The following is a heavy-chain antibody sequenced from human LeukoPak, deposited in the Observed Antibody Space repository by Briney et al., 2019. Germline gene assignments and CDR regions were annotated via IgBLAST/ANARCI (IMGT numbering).Heavy chain of an antibody. J-gene: IGHJ3*02. CDR2: IYHSGST. V-gene: IGHV4-38-2*02. Sequence: SETLSLTCTVSGYSISSGYYWGWIRQPPGKGLEWIGSIYHSGSTNYNPSLKSRVTISVDTSKNQFSLKLSSVTAADTAVYYCARPLLPGTAEPVVPANEGFDAFDIWGQGTMVTVSS. CDR3: ARPLLPGTAEPVVPANEGFDAFDI. CDR1: GYSISSGYY. D-gene: IGHD2-2*01.